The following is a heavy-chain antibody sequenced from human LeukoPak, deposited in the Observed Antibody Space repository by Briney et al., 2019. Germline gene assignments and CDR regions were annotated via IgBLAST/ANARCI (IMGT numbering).Heavy chain of an antibody. CDR1: VYTFTGYY. V-gene: IGHV1-2*02. CDR3: ARDSSWY. Sequence: AWVTVSFKASVYTFTGYYMHWVRQVTGQGVEWMGWINSNSGGTNYAQKFQGRVTMTRDTSISTAYMELSSLRSDDTAVYYCARDSSWYWGQGTLVTVSS. J-gene: IGHJ4*02. CDR2: INSNSGGT.